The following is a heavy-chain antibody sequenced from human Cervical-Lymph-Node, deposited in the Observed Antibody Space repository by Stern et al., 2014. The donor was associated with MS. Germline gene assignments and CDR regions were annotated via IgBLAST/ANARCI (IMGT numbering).Heavy chain of an antibody. Sequence: QVQLVESGPGLVKPSQTLSLTCTVSGGSISSSGYYWSWIRQPADKGLEWIGRIHDSGSTYYNPSLKSRVTISIDTAKNQFSLKRPSVPAADTAVYYCATTRWDLFTWNWFDPWGQGTLVTVSS. CDR3: ATTRWDLFTWNWFDP. V-gene: IGHV4-61*02. CDR1: GGSISSSGYY. J-gene: IGHJ5*02. CDR2: IHDSGST. D-gene: IGHD1-26*01.